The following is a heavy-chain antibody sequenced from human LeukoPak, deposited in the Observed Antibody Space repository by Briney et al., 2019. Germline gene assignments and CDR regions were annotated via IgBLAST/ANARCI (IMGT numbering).Heavy chain of an antibody. CDR2: IYYSGST. D-gene: IGHD2-15*01. J-gene: IGHJ6*03. V-gene: IGHV4-59*01. Sequence: SETLSLTCTVSGYSISSYYWSWIRQPPGKGLEWIGYIYYSGSTNYNPSLKSRVTISVDTSKNQFSLKLSSVTAADTAVYYCARGGGSGYYYYYMDVWGKGTTVTVSS. CDR3: ARGGGSGYYYYYMDV. CDR1: GYSISSYY.